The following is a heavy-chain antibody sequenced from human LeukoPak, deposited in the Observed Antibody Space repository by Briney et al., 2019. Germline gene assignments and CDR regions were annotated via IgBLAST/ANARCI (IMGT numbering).Heavy chain of an antibody. CDR2: ISAYNGNT. CDR1: GYTFTSYG. D-gene: IGHD3-9*01. CDR3: ARDYYDILTGYYFHFGY. J-gene: IGHJ4*02. Sequence: ASVKVSCEASGYTFTSYGISWVRQAPGQGLEWMGWISAYNGNTNYAQKLQGRVTMTTDTSTSTAYMELRSLRSDDTAVYYCARDYYDILTGYYFHFGYWGQGTLVTVSS. V-gene: IGHV1-18*01.